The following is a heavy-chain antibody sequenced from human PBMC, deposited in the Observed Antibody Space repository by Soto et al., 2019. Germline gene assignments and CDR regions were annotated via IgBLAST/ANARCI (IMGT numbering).Heavy chain of an antibody. D-gene: IGHD1-26*01. Sequence: QVQLVQSGAEVKKPGASVKVSCKASGYTFTSYGISWVRQAPGQGLEWMGWISAYNGNTNYAQKFQGRVTMTRDTSISTAYMELSRLRSDDTAVYYCASLSGSYDKYGMDVWGQGTTVTVSS. J-gene: IGHJ6*02. CDR2: ISAYNGNT. CDR3: ASLSGSYDKYGMDV. CDR1: GYTFTSYG. V-gene: IGHV1-18*01.